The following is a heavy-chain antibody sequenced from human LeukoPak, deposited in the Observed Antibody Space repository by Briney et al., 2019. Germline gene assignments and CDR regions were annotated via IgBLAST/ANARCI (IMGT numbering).Heavy chain of an antibody. CDR1: GGSISSGDYY. Sequence: SETLSLTCTVSGGSISSGDYYWSWIRQHPGKGLEWIGYIYYSGSTYYNPSLKNRVTISVDTSKNQFSLKLSSVTAADTAVYYCARAGGCSSTSCYAAPFDPWGQGTLVTVSS. V-gene: IGHV4-30-4*08. J-gene: IGHJ5*02. D-gene: IGHD2-2*01. CDR2: IYYSGST. CDR3: ARAGGCSSTSCYAAPFDP.